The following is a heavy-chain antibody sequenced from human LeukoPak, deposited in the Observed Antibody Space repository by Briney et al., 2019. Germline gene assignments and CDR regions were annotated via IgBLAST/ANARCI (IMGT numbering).Heavy chain of an antibody. CDR2: IYHSGST. CDR3: ATSRFLEWLLPDY. Sequence: PSQSLSLTCAVSGGSISSGGYSWSWIRQPPGKGLEWIGYIYHSGSTYYNPSLKSRVTISVDTSKNQFSLKLSSVTAADTAVYYCATSRFLEWLLPDYWGQGTLVTVSS. V-gene: IGHV4-30-2*02. J-gene: IGHJ4*02. CDR1: GGSISSGGYS. D-gene: IGHD3-3*01.